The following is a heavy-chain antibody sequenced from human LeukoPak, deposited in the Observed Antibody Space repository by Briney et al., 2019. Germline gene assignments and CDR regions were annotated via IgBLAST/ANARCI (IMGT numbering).Heavy chain of an antibody. J-gene: IGHJ4*02. V-gene: IGHV4-4*07. Sequence: SETLSLTCTVSGGSISSYYWSWIRQPAGKGLEWIGRIYTSGSTNYNPSLKSRVTMSVDTSKNQFSPKLSSVTAADTAVYYCARDIFDSSSWCYVSIDWGQGTLVTVSS. CDR2: IYTSGST. D-gene: IGHD6-13*01. CDR3: ARDIFDSSSWCYVSID. CDR1: GGSISSYY.